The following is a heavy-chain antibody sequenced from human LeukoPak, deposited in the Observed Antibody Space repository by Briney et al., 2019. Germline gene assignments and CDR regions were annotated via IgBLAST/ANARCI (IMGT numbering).Heavy chain of an antibody. D-gene: IGHD6-6*01. V-gene: IGHV1-2*02. CDR1: GYTFTDHY. J-gene: IGHJ6*02. CDR2: INPNSGGT. Sequence: EASVKVSCKASGYTFTDHYMHWVRQAPGQGLEWMGWINPNSGGTIYAQKFQGRVTMTRDTSISTAYMELSRLRSDDTAVYYCARDREYSSIHYGMDVWGQGTTVTVSS. CDR3: ARDREYSSIHYGMDV.